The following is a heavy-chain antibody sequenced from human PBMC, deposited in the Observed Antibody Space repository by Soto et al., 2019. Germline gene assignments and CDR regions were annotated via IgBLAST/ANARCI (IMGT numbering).Heavy chain of an antibody. J-gene: IGHJ6*02. CDR3: ARSEAYCGGDCYPQASYYYYGMDV. Sequence: QVQLVQSGAEVKKPGSSVKVSCKASGGSFSNYAINWVRQAPEQGLEWMGGIIPIFGTPNYAQKFQGRVTITADESTSTGYMELSSLRSEDTAVYYCARSEAYCGGDCYPQASYYYYGMDVWGQGATVTVSS. CDR2: IIPIFGTP. D-gene: IGHD2-21*02. V-gene: IGHV1-69*12. CDR1: GGSFSNYA.